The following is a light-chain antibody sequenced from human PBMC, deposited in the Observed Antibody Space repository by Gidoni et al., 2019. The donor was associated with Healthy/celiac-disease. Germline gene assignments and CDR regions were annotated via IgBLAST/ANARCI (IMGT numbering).Light chain of an antibody. Sequence: DIVMTQSPDSLAVSLGERATINCKSSQSVFLSSNNKNYLAWCQQKPGQPPRLLICWASTRESGVPDRFSGSGSGSDFTLTCSSLQAEDVAVYYCQQYYSTPPTFGPGTKVEIK. CDR2: WAS. CDR1: QSVFLSSNNKNY. CDR3: QQYYSTPPT. V-gene: IGKV4-1*01. J-gene: IGKJ3*01.